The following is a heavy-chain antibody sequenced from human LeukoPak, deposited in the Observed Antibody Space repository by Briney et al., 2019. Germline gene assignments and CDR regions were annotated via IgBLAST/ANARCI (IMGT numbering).Heavy chain of an antibody. V-gene: IGHV4-4*07. CDR2: IYTSGST. CDR1: GGSISSYY. CDR3: AREKTPYSSSWIDAFDI. Sequence: PSETLSLTCTVSGGSISSYYWSWIRQPAGKGLEWIGRIYTSGSTNYNPSLKSRVTMSVDTSKNQFSLKLSSVTAADTAVYYCAREKTPYSSSWIDAFDIWGQGTMVTVSS. D-gene: IGHD6-13*01. J-gene: IGHJ3*02.